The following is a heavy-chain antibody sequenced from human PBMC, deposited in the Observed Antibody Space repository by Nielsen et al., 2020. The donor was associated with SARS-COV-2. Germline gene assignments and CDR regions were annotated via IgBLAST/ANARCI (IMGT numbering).Heavy chain of an antibody. CDR2: ISAYNGNT. CDR3: ARDNRYYYDSSGYYNFDY. D-gene: IGHD3-22*01. Sequence: WVRQAPGQGPEWMGWISAYNGNTNYAQKFQGRVTITADESTSTAYMELSSLRSEDTAVYYCARDNRYYYDSSGYYNFDYWGQGTLVTVSS. J-gene: IGHJ4*02. V-gene: IGHV1-18*01.